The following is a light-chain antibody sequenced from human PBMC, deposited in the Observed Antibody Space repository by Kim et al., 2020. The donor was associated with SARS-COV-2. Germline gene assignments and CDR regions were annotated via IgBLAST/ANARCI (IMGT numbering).Light chain of an antibody. V-gene: IGLV3-19*01. CDR1: SLRSYY. CDR2: GKN. Sequence: ALGQTVRITCQGHSLRSYYASWYQLKPGQAPVLVIYGKNNRPSGIPDRFSGSSSGNTASLTITGAQAEDEADYYCNSRDSSGNHLVFGGGTQLTVL. CDR3: NSRDSSGNHLV. J-gene: IGLJ3*02.